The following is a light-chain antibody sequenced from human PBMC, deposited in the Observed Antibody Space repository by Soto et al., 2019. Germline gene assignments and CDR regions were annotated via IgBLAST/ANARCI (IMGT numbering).Light chain of an antibody. Sequence: EVVLTQSPGTLSLSPGERATLSCRASQTVTTSQLTWFQQKPGQAPRLLIYAASIRAAGIPDRFSGSVSGTDFTLTISRLEPEDFAVYYCQQYGSSGTFGQGTKVEIK. CDR1: QTVTTSQ. J-gene: IGKJ1*01. CDR2: AAS. CDR3: QQYGSSGT. V-gene: IGKV3-20*01.